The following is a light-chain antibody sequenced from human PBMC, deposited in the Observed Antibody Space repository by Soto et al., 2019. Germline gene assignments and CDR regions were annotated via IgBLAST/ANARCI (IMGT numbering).Light chain of an antibody. V-gene: IGKV1-5*03. CDR2: KAS. CDR1: QSISSW. CDR3: QQYNSYPWT. Sequence: DIHMTQSPSTLSASVGDRVTITCRASQSISSWLAWYQQKPGKAPKLLIYKASSLESGVPSRFSGSGSGTEFTLTISSLQPDVFATHYCQQYNSYPWTSGQGIKVEIX. J-gene: IGKJ1*01.